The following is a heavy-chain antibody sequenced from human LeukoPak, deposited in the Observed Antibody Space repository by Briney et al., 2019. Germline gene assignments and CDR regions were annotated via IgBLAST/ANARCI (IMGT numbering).Heavy chain of an antibody. D-gene: IGHD5-18*01. V-gene: IGHV3-30-3*01. CDR1: GFSLSNFQ. CDR3: AKDRYSYAFEYSDS. J-gene: IGHJ4*02. Sequence: GGSLRLSCVASGFSLSNFQMYWVRQAPGKGLEWVSIISLDGSTEFYADSVEGRFTISRDNSKNTLSLQVSSLRTEDTAVYYCAKDRYSYAFEYSDSWGQGTLVTVSS. CDR2: ISLDGSTE.